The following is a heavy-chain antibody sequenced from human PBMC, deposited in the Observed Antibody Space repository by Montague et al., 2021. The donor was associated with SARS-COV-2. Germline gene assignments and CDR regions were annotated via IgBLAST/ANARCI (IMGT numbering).Heavy chain of an antibody. Sequence: SLRLSCAASGFTFSNYWMQWVRQVPGKGLLWVSRINPDGSITDYADSVKGRFTMSRDNADNTLYLEMSSLRVEDTALYYCVRDELWGQGTLVTVSS. J-gene: IGHJ4*02. CDR1: GFTFSNYW. V-gene: IGHV3-74*01. CDR2: INPDGSIT. CDR3: VRDEL.